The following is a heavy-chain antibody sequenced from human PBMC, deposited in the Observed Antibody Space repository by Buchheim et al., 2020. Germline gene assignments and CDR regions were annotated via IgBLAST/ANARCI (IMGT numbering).Heavy chain of an antibody. CDR1: GFTFTSST. V-gene: IGHV1-58*02. Sequence: QMQLVQSGPEVKKPGTSVKVSCKTSGFTFTSSTIQWVRQARGQGLEWIGWSAVGSGDISYAQKVQGRVTLTWDTSTSIAYMELSSLRFDDTAVYYCAAEVGVGAAGLFDPWGQGTPGTVSS. J-gene: IGHJ5*02. CDR2: SAVGSGDI. CDR3: AAEVGVGAAGLFDP. D-gene: IGHD6-25*01.